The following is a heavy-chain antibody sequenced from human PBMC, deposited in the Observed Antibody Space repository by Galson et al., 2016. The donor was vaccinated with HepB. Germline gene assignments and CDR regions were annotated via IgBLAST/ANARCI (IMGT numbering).Heavy chain of an antibody. CDR3: AKGGPQAMITFGGFIADFDY. V-gene: IGHV3-23*01. D-gene: IGHD3-16*02. J-gene: IGHJ4*02. CDR2: ISVSGRST. Sequence: SLRLSCAASGFTFSSYGMHWVRQAPGKGLEWVSGISVSGRSTYYADSVKGRFTISRDNSKNTLYLQMNSLRVKDTAVYYCAKGGPQAMITFGGFIADFDYWGQGALVTVSS. CDR1: GFTFSSYG.